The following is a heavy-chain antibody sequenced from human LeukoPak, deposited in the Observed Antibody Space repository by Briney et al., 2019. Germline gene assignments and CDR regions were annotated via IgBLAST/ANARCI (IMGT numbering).Heavy chain of an antibody. CDR2: ISAYNGNT. Sequence: ASVKVSCKASGYTFTAYYIHWVRQAPGQGLEWMGWISAYNGNTNYAQKLQGRVTMTTDTSTSTAYMELRSLRSDDTAVYYCASAIAAAGSFDYWGQGTLVTVSS. D-gene: IGHD6-13*01. CDR3: ASAIAAAGSFDY. CDR1: GYTFTAYY. J-gene: IGHJ4*02. V-gene: IGHV1-18*04.